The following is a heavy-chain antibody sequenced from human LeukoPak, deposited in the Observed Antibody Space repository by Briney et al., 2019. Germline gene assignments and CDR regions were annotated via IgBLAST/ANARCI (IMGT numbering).Heavy chain of an antibody. CDR2: IYSGGST. CDR3: GRSDKPVPFFDY. Sequence: PGGSLSLFCTASGFTVSSNYMSWLRQAPGKGLVWVSVIYSGGSTYYAGSVKGRFTISRDNSKNMLYLQMNSLRAEDTGGLLCGRSDKPVPFFDYWGQGNLVTVSS. V-gene: IGHV3-53*01. J-gene: IGHJ4*02. CDR1: GFTVSSNY. D-gene: IGHD1-14*01.